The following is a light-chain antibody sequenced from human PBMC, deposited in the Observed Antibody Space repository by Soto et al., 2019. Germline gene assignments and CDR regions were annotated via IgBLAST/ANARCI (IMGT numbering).Light chain of an antibody. V-gene: IGKV3-15*01. CDR1: QSVRNN. CDR3: HQNNNWPRT. Sequence: EIVMTQSPDTLSVSPGERATLSCRASQSVRNNLIWFQHKPGQPPRLLIYGASTRATGIPARFSGSGSGTEFTLTISSLQSEDFAVYYCHQNNNWPRTFGQGTKVEVK. J-gene: IGKJ1*01. CDR2: GAS.